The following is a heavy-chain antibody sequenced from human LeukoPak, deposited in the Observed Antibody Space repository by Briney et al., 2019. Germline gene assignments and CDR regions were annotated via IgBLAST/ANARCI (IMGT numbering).Heavy chain of an antibody. V-gene: IGHV4-59*02. CDR1: GVSVTKYY. D-gene: IGHD2-2*02. J-gene: IGHJ5*01. CDR2: IFHTGIT. CDR3: ARDLFPINWFES. Sequence: NSSETLSLTCTVSGVSVTKYYWHWIRQAPGKGLEWIGFIFHTGITNYNPSLKSRVTISVDTSKNQFSLKLTSVTAAGTAVYFCARDLFPINWFESWGQGTLVTVSS.